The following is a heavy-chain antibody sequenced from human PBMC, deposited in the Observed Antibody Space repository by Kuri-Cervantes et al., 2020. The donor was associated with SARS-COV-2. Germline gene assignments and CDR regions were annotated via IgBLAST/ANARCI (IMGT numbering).Heavy chain of an antibody. D-gene: IGHD4-17*01. CDR1: GGSISSHY. V-gene: IGHV4-59*11. Sequence: GSLRLSCTVSGGSISSHYWSWIRQPPGKGLEWIGYIYYSGSTNYNPSLKSRVTISVDTSSKQFSLHLGSVTAADTAVCYCARAYGFLRYIYYMDVWGRGTTVTVSS. CDR3: ARAYGFLRYIYYMDV. CDR2: IYYSGST. J-gene: IGHJ6*03.